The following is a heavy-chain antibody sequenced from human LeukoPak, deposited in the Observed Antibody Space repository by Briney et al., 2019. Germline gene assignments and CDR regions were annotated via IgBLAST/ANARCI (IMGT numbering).Heavy chain of an antibody. CDR2: IYYSGST. CDR1: DGSISSHY. J-gene: IGHJ6*03. Sequence: SETLSLTCTVSDGSISSHYWSWIRQPPGKGLEWIGYIYYSGSTNYNPSLKSRVTISVDTSKNQFSLKLSSVTAADTAVYYCARGGVDILTGHLYHYYYMDVWGKGTTVTVSS. V-gene: IGHV4-59*11. D-gene: IGHD3-9*01. CDR3: ARGGVDILTGHLYHYYYMDV.